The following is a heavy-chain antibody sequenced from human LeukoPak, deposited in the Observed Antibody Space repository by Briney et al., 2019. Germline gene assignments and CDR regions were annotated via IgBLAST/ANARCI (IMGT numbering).Heavy chain of an antibody. J-gene: IGHJ4*02. CDR3: ARRTTESYSDY. V-gene: IGHV4-39*01. Sequence: PSETLSLTCTVSGGSISDGTYYWGWIRQPPGKGLEWIGTIHYSGTTHYNRSLKSRVTLSVDTSKNQFSLRLSSVTAADTAVYYRARRTTESYSDYWGQGIRVTVSS. CDR2: IHYSGTT. D-gene: IGHD1-1*01. CDR1: GGSISDGTYY.